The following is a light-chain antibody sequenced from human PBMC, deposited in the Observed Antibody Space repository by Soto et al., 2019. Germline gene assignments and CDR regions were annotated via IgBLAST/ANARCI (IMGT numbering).Light chain of an antibody. CDR3: QQYGYLVT. V-gene: IGKV1-5*01. Sequence: DIQMTQSPSTLSASVGDRVTITCRASQNINTWLAWYQQKPGRAPKLLIYDASSLESGVPSRFSGSGSGTDFTLTISRLEPEDFAMYYCQQYGYLVTFGGGTKVDIK. CDR2: DAS. J-gene: IGKJ4*01. CDR1: QNINTW.